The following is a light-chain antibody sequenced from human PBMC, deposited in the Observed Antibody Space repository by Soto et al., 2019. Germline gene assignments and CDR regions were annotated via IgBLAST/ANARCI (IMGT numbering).Light chain of an antibody. V-gene: IGKV1-5*03. Sequence: DIQMTQSPSTLSGSVGDRVTITCRASQTISSWLAWYQQKPGKAPKLLIYKASTLKSGVPSRFSGSGSGTEFTLTISSLQPDDFATYYCQQYNSYPWTFGQGTKVDSK. CDR2: KAS. CDR3: QQYNSYPWT. CDR1: QTISSW. J-gene: IGKJ1*01.